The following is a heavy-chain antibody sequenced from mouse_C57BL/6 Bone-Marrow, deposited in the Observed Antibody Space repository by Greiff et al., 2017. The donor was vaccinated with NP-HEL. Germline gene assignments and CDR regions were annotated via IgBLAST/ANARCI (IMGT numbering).Heavy chain of an antibody. V-gene: IGHV2-6*01. J-gene: IGHJ2*01. D-gene: IGHD5-5*01. CDR3: ASAGFYLYFDY. Sequence: VMLVESGPGLVAPSQSLSITCTVSGFSLTSYGVDWVRQSPGKGLEWLGVICRVGSTNYKSALKSRLSISKDNSKSQVFLKMNSLQTDDTAMYYCASAGFYLYFDYWGQGTTLTVSS. CDR2: ICRVGST. CDR1: GFSLTSYG.